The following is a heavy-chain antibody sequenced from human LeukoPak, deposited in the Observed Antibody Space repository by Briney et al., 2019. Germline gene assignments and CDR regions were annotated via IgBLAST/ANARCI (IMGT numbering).Heavy chain of an antibody. J-gene: IGHJ6*03. CDR2: ISPSGSA. V-gene: IGHV4-4*09. CDR3: ARRNHYFYYMDV. CDR1: GGSISSYY. Sequence: SETLSLTCTVSGGSISSYYWSWIRQSPVKGLEWIGYISPSGSAFYNPSLESRVTISLDTSENQFSLTLSSVTAADTAVYYCARRNHYFYYMDVWGKGTTVTVSS.